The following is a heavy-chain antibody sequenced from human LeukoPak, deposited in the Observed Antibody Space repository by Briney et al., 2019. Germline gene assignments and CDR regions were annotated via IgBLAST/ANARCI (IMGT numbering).Heavy chain of an antibody. V-gene: IGHV3-23*01. J-gene: IGHJ4*02. Sequence: GGSLRLSCAASGFTFSSYAMTWVRQAPGKGLEWVSTISGSGASTYYADSVKGRFTISRDNAKNSLFLQMNSLRAEDTAVYYCARASPMTTVTTFNDYWGQGTLVTVSS. D-gene: IGHD4-17*01. CDR3: ARASPMTTVTTFNDY. CDR1: GFTFSSYA. CDR2: ISGSGAST.